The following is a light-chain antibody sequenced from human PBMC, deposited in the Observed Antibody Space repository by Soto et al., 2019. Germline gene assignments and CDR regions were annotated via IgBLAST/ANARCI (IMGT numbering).Light chain of an antibody. V-gene: IGKV3-11*01. J-gene: IGKJ4*01. CDR3: QHRSNWPPLT. CDR2: DAS. Sequence: ETVVTQSPATLSVSPGERATLSCRASQSVSSYLAWYQQKPGQAPRLLIYDASNRATGIPARFSGSGSGTDFTLTISSLEPEDFAVYYCQHRSNWPPLTFGGGTKVDIK. CDR1: QSVSSY.